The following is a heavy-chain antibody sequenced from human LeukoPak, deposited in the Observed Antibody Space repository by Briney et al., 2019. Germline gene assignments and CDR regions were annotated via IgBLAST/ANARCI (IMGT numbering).Heavy chain of an antibody. V-gene: IGHV4-34*01. CDR1: GGSFSGYY. CDR2: INHSGST. Sequence: SETLSLTCAVYGGSFSGYYWSWIRQPPGKGLEWIGEINHSGSTNYNPSLKSRVTISVDTSKNQFSLKLSSVTAADTAVFYCARDKKVGATILDCWGQGTLVTVSS. J-gene: IGHJ4*02. CDR3: ARDKKVGATILDC. D-gene: IGHD1-26*01.